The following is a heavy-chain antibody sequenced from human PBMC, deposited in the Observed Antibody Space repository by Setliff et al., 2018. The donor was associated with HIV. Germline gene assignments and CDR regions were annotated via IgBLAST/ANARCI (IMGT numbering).Heavy chain of an antibody. V-gene: IGHV2-5*02. CDR2: IYWDDDK. D-gene: IGHD1-26*01. CDR3: VHTQYGRYFQY. Sequence: SGPTLVNPTQTLTLTCTFSGFSLTTVGGVGWIRQPPGKALEWLALIYWDDDKRHSPSLNSRLTITKDTSRNQVDLTMTNMDPVDTGTYYCVHTQYGRYFQYWGQGALVTVSS. CDR1: GFSLTTVGG. J-gene: IGHJ1*01.